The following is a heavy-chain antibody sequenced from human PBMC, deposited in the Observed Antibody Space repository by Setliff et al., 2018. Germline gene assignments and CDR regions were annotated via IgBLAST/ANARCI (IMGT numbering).Heavy chain of an antibody. Sequence: PGESLKISCKGSGYTFTNYWIAWVRQMPGKGLEYVGIIYPADSDTTYSPSFQGQVTISADKSINTAYLQWSSLKASDTAIYYCARVGPLTDDAFDIWGQGTMVT. CDR2: IYPADSDT. V-gene: IGHV5-51*01. CDR3: ARVGPLTDDAFDI. D-gene: IGHD1-26*01. CDR1: GYTFTNYW. J-gene: IGHJ3*02.